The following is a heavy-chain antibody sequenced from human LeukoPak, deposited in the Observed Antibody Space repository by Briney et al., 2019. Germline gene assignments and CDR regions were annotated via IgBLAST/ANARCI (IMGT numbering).Heavy chain of an antibody. Sequence: PGGSLRLSCAASGFTFSSYSMNWVRQAPGKGLEWVSSISSSSSYRYYADSVKGRFTISRDNAKNSLYLQMNSLRAEDTAVYYCARENIAATTFDYWGQGTLDTVSS. D-gene: IGHD6-13*01. J-gene: IGHJ4*02. V-gene: IGHV3-21*01. CDR3: ARENIAATTFDY. CDR1: GFTFSSYS. CDR2: ISSSSSYR.